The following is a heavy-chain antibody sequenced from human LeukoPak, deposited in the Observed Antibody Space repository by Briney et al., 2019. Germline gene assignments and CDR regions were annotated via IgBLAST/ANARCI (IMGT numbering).Heavy chain of an antibody. V-gene: IGHV3-48*03. J-gene: IGHJ3*02. CDR2: ISSSGSTI. D-gene: IGHD6-6*01. Sequence: PGGSLRLSCAASGFTFSSYEMNWVRQAPGKGLEWVSYISSSGSTIYYADSVKGRFTISRDNAKNSLYLQMNSLRAEDMALYYCAKDLKAARLGAFDIWGQGTMVTVSS. CDR1: GFTFSSYE. CDR3: AKDLKAARLGAFDI.